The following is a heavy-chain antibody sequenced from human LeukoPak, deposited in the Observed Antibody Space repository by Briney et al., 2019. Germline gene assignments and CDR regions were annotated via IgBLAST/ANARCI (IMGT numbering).Heavy chain of an antibody. CDR3: AREPGRGVPFHY. CDR2: INTNSGGT. D-gene: IGHD3-10*01. CDR1: GYTFTGNY. J-gene: IGHJ4*02. Sequence: ASVTLSCTASGYTFTGNYMHWGRQPPRQGLERMGRINTNSGGTTYAQQFHGRVTTIRDTSISTAYIVMLSLLPADTTAEYYAREPGRGVPFHYRGQGTMVSVSS. V-gene: IGHV1-2*06.